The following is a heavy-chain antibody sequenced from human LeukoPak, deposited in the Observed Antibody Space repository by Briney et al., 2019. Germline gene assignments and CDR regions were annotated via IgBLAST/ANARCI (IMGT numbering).Heavy chain of an antibody. D-gene: IGHD3-3*01. CDR1: GFTFSNFA. CDR2: ISYDGSNK. J-gene: IGHJ3*02. Sequence: GGSLRLSCAASGFTFSNFAMHWVRQAPGEGLEWVAVISYDGSNKYYADSVKGRFTISRDNSKSTLYLQMNSLRPEDTAVYYCAREFDYDFSTRNAFDIWGQGTMVTVSS. CDR3: AREFDYDFSTRNAFDI. V-gene: IGHV3-30-3*01.